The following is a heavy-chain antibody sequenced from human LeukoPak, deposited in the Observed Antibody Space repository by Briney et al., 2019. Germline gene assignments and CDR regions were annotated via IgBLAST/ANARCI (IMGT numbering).Heavy chain of an antibody. D-gene: IGHD3-22*01. Sequence: PSETLSLTCTVSGGSITSNFWSWIRQPPGKGLEWIGYIYYSGRTKYNASLNSPFTISADTSKNQFSLKLTSVTTTATAIYYCARLTYYQDSGGYYWFDPWGQGILVTVSS. CDR1: GGSITSNF. V-gene: IGHV4-59*01. CDR2: IYYSGRT. CDR3: ARLTYYQDSGGYYWFDP. J-gene: IGHJ5*02.